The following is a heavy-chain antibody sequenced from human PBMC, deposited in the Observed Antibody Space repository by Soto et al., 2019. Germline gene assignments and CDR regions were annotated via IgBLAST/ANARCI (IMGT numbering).Heavy chain of an antibody. CDR3: ARGPDYYDRSGYQIDF. Sequence: SLTCTVSGGSISSYYWSWIRQPPGKGLEWIGYIYYSGSTNYNPSLKSRVTISVDTSKNQFSLKASDSAMYYCARGPDYYDRSGYQIDFWGQGTLVTVSS. D-gene: IGHD3-22*01. CDR2: IYYSGST. J-gene: IGHJ4*02. CDR1: GGSISSYY. V-gene: IGHV4-59*12.